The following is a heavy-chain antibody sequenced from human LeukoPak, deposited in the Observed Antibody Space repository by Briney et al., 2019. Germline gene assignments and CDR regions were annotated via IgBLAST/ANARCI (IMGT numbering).Heavy chain of an antibody. CDR1: GFTVSSNY. Sequence: GGSLRLSFAASGFTVSSNYMSWVRQAPGKGLEWVSVIYSGGSTYYADSVKGRFTISRDNSKNTLYLQMNSLRAEDTAVCYCARHVGQADNVWGQGTMVTVSS. J-gene: IGHJ3*01. CDR2: IYSGGST. V-gene: IGHV3-66*04. CDR3: ARHVGQADNV. D-gene: IGHD1-1*01.